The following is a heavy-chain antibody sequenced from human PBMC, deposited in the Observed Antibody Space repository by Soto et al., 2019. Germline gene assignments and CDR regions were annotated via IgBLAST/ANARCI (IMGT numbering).Heavy chain of an antibody. V-gene: IGHV3-23*01. CDR3: VKEGKMGVEGFDF. J-gene: IGHJ4*02. Sequence: EVQLLESGGGLVQPGGSLRLSCATSGFTFSDHAMHWVRQAPGEGLEWVSGIRGDFVTTPYADSVKCRFTISRDNSQNTLYLHMNSLRAEDTARYYCVKEGKMGVEGFDFWGQGTLVTVSS. CDR1: GFTFSDHA. D-gene: IGHD1-26*01. CDR2: IRGDFVTT.